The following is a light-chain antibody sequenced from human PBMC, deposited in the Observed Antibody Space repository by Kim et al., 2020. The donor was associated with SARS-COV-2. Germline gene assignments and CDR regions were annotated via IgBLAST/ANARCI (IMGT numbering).Light chain of an antibody. CDR3: QSYNRDNVL. Sequence: KTVTISCTPSSGSIDDNYVQWYQQRPGGVPTTVIYEDDQIPSGVSDRFSGSIDNSSNSASLTISGLRTEDEADYYCQSYNRDNVLFGGGTQLTVL. CDR2: EDD. CDR1: SGSIDDNY. J-gene: IGLJ2*01. V-gene: IGLV6-57*03.